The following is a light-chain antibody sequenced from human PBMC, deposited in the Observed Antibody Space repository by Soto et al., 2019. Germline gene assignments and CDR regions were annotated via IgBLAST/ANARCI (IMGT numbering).Light chain of an antibody. CDR1: SDDVGAFNY. CDR2: EVS. Sequence: QSAPTQPASVSGSPGQSITISCTGTSDDVGAFNYVSWYQQHPGKAPKLMIFEVSRRPSGVSNRFSGSKSGNTASLTISGLQAEDEADYYCTSYASSVNYVFGTGTKVTVL. V-gene: IGLV2-14*01. J-gene: IGLJ1*01. CDR3: TSYASSVNYV.